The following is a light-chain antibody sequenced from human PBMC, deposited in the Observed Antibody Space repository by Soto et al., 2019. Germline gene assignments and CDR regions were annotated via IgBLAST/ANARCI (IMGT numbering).Light chain of an antibody. Sequence: ESVLTQSPATLSLSPGERATLSCRASQTVHKYLAWYQQKPGQVPRLLIYDAVRRATGIPDRFSGSVSGTDFTLTINSLEPEDFAVYYCQQRSGRLTFGGGTRVDLK. J-gene: IGKJ4*01. CDR3: QQRSGRLT. V-gene: IGKV3-11*01. CDR1: QTVHKY. CDR2: DAV.